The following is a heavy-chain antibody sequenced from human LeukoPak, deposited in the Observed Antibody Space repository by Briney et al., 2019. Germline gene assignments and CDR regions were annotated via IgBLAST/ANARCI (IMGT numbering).Heavy chain of an antibody. Sequence: GGSLRLSCAASGFTFSSYWMHWVRQAPGKGPVWVSRINSDGSSTSYADSVKGRFTISRDNSKNTVYLQMNSLRAEDAAVYYCASQYRSSWSFDYWGQGTLVTVSS. D-gene: IGHD6-13*01. CDR2: INSDGSST. CDR1: GFTFSSYW. CDR3: ASQYRSSWSFDY. J-gene: IGHJ4*02. V-gene: IGHV3-74*01.